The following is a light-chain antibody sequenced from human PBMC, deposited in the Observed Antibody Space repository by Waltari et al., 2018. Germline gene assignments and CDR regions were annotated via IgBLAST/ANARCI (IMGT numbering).Light chain of an antibody. Sequence: EIVMTQSPATLSVSPGDSATLSCRASQSVGHKIAWYQQKPGQAPRLLIYGTSTRVTGIPARFSASGSGTEFTLTISSLHSEDSAVYHCQQYSDWPQWTFGQGTKVEIK. CDR1: QSVGHK. J-gene: IGKJ1*01. CDR3: QQYSDWPQWT. V-gene: IGKV3-15*01. CDR2: GTS.